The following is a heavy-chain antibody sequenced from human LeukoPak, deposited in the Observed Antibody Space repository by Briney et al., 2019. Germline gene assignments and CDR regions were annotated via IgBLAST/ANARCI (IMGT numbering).Heavy chain of an antibody. CDR3: ARGHDLEMATDFDY. CDR1: GYTFTGYY. CDR2: INPNSGGT. J-gene: IGHJ4*02. V-gene: IGHV1-2*02. D-gene: IGHD5-24*01. Sequence: GASVKVSCKASGYTFTGYYMHWVRQAPGQGLEWMGWINPNSGGTNYAQKFQGRVTMTRDTSISTAYMELSRLRSDDTAVYYCARGHDLEMATDFDYWGQGTLVTVSS.